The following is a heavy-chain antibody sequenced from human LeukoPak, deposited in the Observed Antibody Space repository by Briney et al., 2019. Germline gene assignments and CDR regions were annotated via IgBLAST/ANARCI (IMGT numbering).Heavy chain of an antibody. V-gene: IGHV3-21*01. Sequence: PGGSLRLSCAGSGFTFSSYSMNWVRQAPGKGLEWVSSISSTSNYIYYADSVKGRFTISRDNAKTSLYLQMSSLRVEDTAVYYCARGPAGDPFDHWGQGTLVTVSS. CDR3: ARGPAGDPFDH. CDR2: ISSTSNYI. D-gene: IGHD3-16*01. J-gene: IGHJ4*02. CDR1: GFTFSSYS.